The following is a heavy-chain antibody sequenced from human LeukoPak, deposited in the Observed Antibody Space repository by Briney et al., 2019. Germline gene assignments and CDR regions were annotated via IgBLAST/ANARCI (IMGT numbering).Heavy chain of an antibody. V-gene: IGHV4-59*08. Sequence: PSETLSLTCSVSGGSISSYYWSWIRQPPGRGLEWIGYIYYSGSTNYNPSLKSRVTISVDRSKNLFSLKLSSVTAADTAVFYCARHLSDDYDSSGYYFDSWGQGTLVTVSS. CDR3: ARHLSDDYDSSGYYFDS. CDR2: IYYSGST. CDR1: GGSISSYY. D-gene: IGHD3-22*01. J-gene: IGHJ4*02.